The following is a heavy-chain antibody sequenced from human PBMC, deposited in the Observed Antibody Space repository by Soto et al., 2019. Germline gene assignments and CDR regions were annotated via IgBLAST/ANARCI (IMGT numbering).Heavy chain of an antibody. J-gene: IGHJ4*02. CDR2: IYTSGST. CDR3: ARGPAGYSYGLYYFGY. D-gene: IGHD5-18*01. CDR1: CGSISSYY. V-gene: IGHV4-4*07. Sequence: SETLSLTCTVSCGSISSYYWSWIRQPAGKGLEWIGRIYTSGSTNYNPSLKSRVTMSVDTSKNQFSLKLSSVTAADTAVYYCARGPAGYSYGLYYFGYWGQGTLVTVSS.